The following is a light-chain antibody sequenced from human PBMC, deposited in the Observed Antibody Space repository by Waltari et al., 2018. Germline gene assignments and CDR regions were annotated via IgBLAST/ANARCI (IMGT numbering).Light chain of an antibody. Sequence: QSALTQPASVSGSPGQSITISCTGTSSDVGSYNLVSWYPQHPGTAPKLMLYEVSKRHSGGSNRFSGSKSGNTASLTISGLQAEDEADYYCCSYAGSSTAVCGTGTKVTVL. V-gene: IGLV2-23*02. CDR3: CSYAGSSTAV. CDR2: EVS. J-gene: IGLJ1*01. CDR1: SSDVGSYNL.